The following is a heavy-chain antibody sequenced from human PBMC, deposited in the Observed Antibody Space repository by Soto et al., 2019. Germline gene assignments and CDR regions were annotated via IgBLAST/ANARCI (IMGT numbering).Heavy chain of an antibody. Sequence: ASVKVSCKASGYTFTSYYMNWVRQAPGQGLEWLGIINPSGGYTTYAQRFLGRVTMTSDTSTSTVHMELGSLTSEDTAVYYCARVGGIVVVTATYDHWGQGTLVPVSS. CDR2: INPSGGYT. CDR3: ARVGGIVVVTATYDH. CDR1: GYTFTSYY. J-gene: IGHJ4*02. D-gene: IGHD2-21*02. V-gene: IGHV1-46*03.